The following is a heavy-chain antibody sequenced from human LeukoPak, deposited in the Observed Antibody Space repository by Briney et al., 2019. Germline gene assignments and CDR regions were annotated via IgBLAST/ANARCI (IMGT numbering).Heavy chain of an antibody. D-gene: IGHD3-10*01. CDR2: IYYSGST. J-gene: IGHJ4*02. CDR1: GGSISSSSYY. Sequence: SETLSLTCTVSGGSISSSSYYWGWIRQPPGTGLEWIGSIYYSGSTYYNPSLKSRVTMSVDTSKNQFSLKLSSVTAADTAVYYCARVFRGSGSYSYWGQGTLVTVSS. CDR3: ARVFRGSGSYSY. V-gene: IGHV4-39*01.